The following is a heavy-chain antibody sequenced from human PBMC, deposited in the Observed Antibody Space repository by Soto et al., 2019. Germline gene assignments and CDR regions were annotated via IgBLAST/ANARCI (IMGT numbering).Heavy chain of an antibody. CDR2: ISPKSGGE. V-gene: IGHV1-2*02. Sequence: ASVKVSCKASGYTITDYYIQWVRQAPGQGLEYMGWISPKSGGEAHAQKFRGRVTMTRDTSVNSAYLHLSSLKSDDTAVYFCSRWHRGLRCHLDYWGQGTLVTVSS. CDR1: GYTITDYY. J-gene: IGHJ4*02. D-gene: IGHD4-17*01. CDR3: SRWHRGLRCHLDY.